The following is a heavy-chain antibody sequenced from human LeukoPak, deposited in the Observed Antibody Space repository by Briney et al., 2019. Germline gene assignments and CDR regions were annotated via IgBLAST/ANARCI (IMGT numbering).Heavy chain of an antibody. CDR2: IYTSGST. CDR1: GGSISSGSYY. Sequence: SQTLSLTCTVSGGSISSGSYYWSWIRQPAGKGQEWIGRIYTSGSTNYNPSLKSRVTISVDTSKNQFSLKLSSVTAADTAVYYCARDGSPVAGFDYWGQGTLVTVSS. D-gene: IGHD2-15*01. J-gene: IGHJ4*02. V-gene: IGHV4-61*02. CDR3: ARDGSPVAGFDY.